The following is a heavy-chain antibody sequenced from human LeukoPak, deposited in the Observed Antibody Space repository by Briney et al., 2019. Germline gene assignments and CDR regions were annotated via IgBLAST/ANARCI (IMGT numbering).Heavy chain of an antibody. V-gene: IGHV3-74*01. Sequence: GGSLRLSCAASGFTFISYWMHWVRQAPGKGLVWVSRINIEGTTTTYADAVKGRFTISRDNAKNTLYLQMNSLRAEDTAVYYCVNDGGYNLDSWGQGTLVTVSS. D-gene: IGHD5-24*01. CDR2: INIEGTTT. CDR3: VNDGGYNLDS. CDR1: GFTFISYW. J-gene: IGHJ4*02.